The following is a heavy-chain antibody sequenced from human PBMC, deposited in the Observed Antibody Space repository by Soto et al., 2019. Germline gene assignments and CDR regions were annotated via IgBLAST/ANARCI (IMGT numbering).Heavy chain of an antibody. CDR1: GGTFSNNA. J-gene: IGHJ6*02. CDR2: IIHLFGTA. Sequence: QVQLVQSGAEVKKPGSSVKVSFKASGGTFSNNAISWVRHAPGQGLEWMGTIIHLFGTANDAQKLQGRVTIPADESTSTAYMELSSLSSEDTAVHYGARSRIRYHSTGYYDGIYGRDVWGQATTVTVSS. D-gene: IGHD3-22*01. CDR3: ARSRIRYHSTGYYDGIYGRDV. V-gene: IGHV1-69*15.